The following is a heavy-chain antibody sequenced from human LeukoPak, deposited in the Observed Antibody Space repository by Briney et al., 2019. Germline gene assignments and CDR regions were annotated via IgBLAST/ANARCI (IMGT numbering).Heavy chain of an antibody. Sequence: SETLSLTCTVSGGSISSYYWSWIRQPPGKGLEWIGYIYYSGSTNYNPSLKSRVTISVDTSKNQFSPKLSSVTDADTAVYYCARSHGGNSGRSEYYYYYYYMDVWGKGTTVTVSS. V-gene: IGHV4-59*01. J-gene: IGHJ6*03. CDR3: ARSHGGNSGRSEYYYYYYYMDV. CDR1: GGSISSYY. CDR2: IYYSGST. D-gene: IGHD4-23*01.